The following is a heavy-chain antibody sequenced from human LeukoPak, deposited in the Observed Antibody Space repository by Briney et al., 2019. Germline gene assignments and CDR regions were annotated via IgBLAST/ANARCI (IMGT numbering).Heavy chain of an antibody. Sequence: ASVKVSCKASGYTFTGYYMHWVRQAPGQGLEWMGWINPNSGGTNYAQKFQGRVTMTRDTSISTAYMELSGLRSDDTAVYYCARDRKSSGWYAPGIWGQGTMVTVSS. CDR2: INPNSGGT. J-gene: IGHJ3*02. V-gene: IGHV1-2*02. CDR1: GYTFTGYY. CDR3: ARDRKSSGWYAPGI. D-gene: IGHD6-19*01.